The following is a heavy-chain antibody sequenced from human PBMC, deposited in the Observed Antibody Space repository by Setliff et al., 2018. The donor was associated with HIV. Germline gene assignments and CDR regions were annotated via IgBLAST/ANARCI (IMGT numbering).Heavy chain of an antibody. CDR3: ARRGIIAGTTDF. V-gene: IGHV4-39*01. CDR2: IFYSGST. D-gene: IGHD1-7*01. Sequence: PSETLSLTCTVSNGSISSSSYFWGWIRQPPGKGLEWIGNIFYSGSTYYYPSLKSRVLISVDTSKNQFSLKLTSVTAADTAVYYCARRGIIAGTTDFWGQGTQVTVSS. CDR1: NGSISSSSYF. J-gene: IGHJ4*02.